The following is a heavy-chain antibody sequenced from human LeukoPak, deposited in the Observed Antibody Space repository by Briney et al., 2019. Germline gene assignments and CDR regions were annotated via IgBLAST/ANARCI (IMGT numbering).Heavy chain of an antibody. J-gene: IGHJ4*02. Sequence: PGGSLRLSCTASGFTFGDYAMSWFRQAPGKGLEWVGFIRSKAYGGTTEYAASVKGRFTISRDDSKSIAYLQMNSLKTEDTAVYYCTRDSPYYGSGSYYPYGDYWGQGTLVTVSS. V-gene: IGHV3-49*03. D-gene: IGHD3-10*01. CDR1: GFTFGDYA. CDR2: IRSKAYGGTT. CDR3: TRDSPYYGSGSYYPYGDY.